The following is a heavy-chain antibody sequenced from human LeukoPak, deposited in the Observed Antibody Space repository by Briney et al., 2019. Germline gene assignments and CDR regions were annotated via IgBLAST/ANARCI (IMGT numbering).Heavy chain of an antibody. J-gene: IGHJ4*02. D-gene: IGHD3-3*01. V-gene: IGHV3-9*01. CDR3: VPHITTFGVVITD. CDR2: ISWNSGSI. Sequence: GGSLRLSCAASGFTFDDYAMHWVRQAPGKGLEWVSGISWNSGSIGYADSVKGRFTISRDNAKNSLYLQMNSLRAEDTALYYCVPHITTFGVVITDWGQGTLVTVSS. CDR1: GFTFDDYA.